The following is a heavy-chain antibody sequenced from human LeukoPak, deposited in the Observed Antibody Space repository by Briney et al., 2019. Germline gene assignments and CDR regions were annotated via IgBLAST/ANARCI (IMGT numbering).Heavy chain of an antibody. Sequence: ASVKVSCKASGYTFTSYGISWVRQAPGQGLEWMGWISAYNGNTNYAQKLQGRVTMTTDTSTSTAYMELRSLRSDDTAVYYCAREGPAETPQIYYFDYWCQGTLVTVSS. CDR2: ISAYNGNT. J-gene: IGHJ4*02. V-gene: IGHV1-18*01. CDR3: AREGPAETPQIYYFDY. CDR1: GYTFTSYG.